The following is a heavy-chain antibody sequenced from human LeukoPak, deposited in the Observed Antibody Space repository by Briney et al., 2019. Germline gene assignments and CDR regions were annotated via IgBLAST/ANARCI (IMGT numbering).Heavy chain of an antibody. CDR3: ARDLRSYYYDSSGYYLLY. Sequence: GASVNVSCTASGYTFTSYGISWVRQAPGQGLEWMGWISAYNGNTNYAQKLQGRVTMTTDTSTSTAYMELRSLRSDDTAVYYCARDLRSYYYDSSGYYLLYWGQGTLVTVSS. J-gene: IGHJ4*02. CDR2: ISAYNGNT. V-gene: IGHV1-18*01. D-gene: IGHD3-22*01. CDR1: GYTFTSYG.